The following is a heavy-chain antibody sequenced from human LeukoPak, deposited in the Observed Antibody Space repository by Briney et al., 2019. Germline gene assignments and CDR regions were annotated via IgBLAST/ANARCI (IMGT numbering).Heavy chain of an antibody. Sequence: GGSLRLSCAASGFTFGGFGMTWVRQAPGKGLEWVSLIYSSGSTYYADSVKGRFTISRDNSKNTLYLQVNSLRAEDTAVYYCARRGDGGRSFDYWGQGTLVTVSS. CDR2: IYSSGST. J-gene: IGHJ4*02. CDR3: ARRGDGGRSFDY. V-gene: IGHV3-53*01. D-gene: IGHD4-23*01. CDR1: GFTFGGFG.